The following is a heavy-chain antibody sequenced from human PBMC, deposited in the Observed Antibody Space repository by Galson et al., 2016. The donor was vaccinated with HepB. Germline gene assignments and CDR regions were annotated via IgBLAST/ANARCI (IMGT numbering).Heavy chain of an antibody. CDR1: GYSFISQW. D-gene: IGHD3-9*01. CDR2: IFPGDSDT. V-gene: IGHV5-51*01. J-gene: IGHJ3*02. Sequence: QSGAEVKKPGESLKISCKGSGYSFISQWIAWVRQKPGKGLEWMGMIFPGDSDTRYSPSFQGQVTTSADKSTNTAFLQWSSLKASDTAIYYCARSSYDFLTASDAFDIWGQGTKVTVSS. CDR3: ARSSYDFLTASDAFDI.